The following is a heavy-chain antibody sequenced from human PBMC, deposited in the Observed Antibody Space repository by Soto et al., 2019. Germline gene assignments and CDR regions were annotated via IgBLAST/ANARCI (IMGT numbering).Heavy chain of an antibody. CDR3: ARGRYGDY. CDR2: ISAHNGNT. J-gene: IGHJ4*02. V-gene: IGHV1-18*01. Sequence: QVHLVQSGAEVKKPGASVKVSCKGSGYTFTSYGITWVRQAPGQGLEWMGWISAHNGNTDYARKLQGRVTVTRDTSTSTAYMELRILRSDDTAVYYCARGRYGDYWGEGALVTVSS. D-gene: IGHD1-1*01. CDR1: GYTFTSYG.